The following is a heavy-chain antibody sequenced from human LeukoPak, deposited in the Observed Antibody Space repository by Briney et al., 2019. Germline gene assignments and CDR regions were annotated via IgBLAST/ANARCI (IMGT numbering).Heavy chain of an antibody. CDR2: IWYDGSNK. J-gene: IGHJ4*02. D-gene: IGHD3-22*01. CDR1: GFTFSSYG. V-gene: IGHV3-33*06. CDR3: AKGIFYHDRHGFDY. Sequence: GGSLRLSCAASGFTFSSYGMHWVRQAPGKGLEWVAVIWYDGSNKYYADSVKGRFTISRDNSKNTLYLQMNSLRAEDTAVYYCAKGIFYHDRHGFDYWGQGTLVTVSS.